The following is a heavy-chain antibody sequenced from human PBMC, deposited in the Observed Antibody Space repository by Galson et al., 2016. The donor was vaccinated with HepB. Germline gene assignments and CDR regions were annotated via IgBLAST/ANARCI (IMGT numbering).Heavy chain of an antibody. CDR2: ILNSGAST. CDR1: GFTFSSYA. V-gene: IGHV3-23*01. CDR3: AKCLWVRGVYPFDP. J-gene: IGHJ5*02. D-gene: IGHD3-10*01. Sequence: SLRLSCAASGFTFSSYAMNWVRQAPGKGLEWVSAILNSGASTSYADSVKGRFTISRDNSKNTVYLQMSNLRAEDTAVYYCAKCLWVRGVYPFDPWGQGTLVTVSS.